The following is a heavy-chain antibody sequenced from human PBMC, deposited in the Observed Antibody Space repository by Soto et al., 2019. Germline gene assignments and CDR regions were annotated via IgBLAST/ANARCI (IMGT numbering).Heavy chain of an antibody. J-gene: IGHJ4*02. D-gene: IGHD2-15*01. CDR3: AKDYSGTQFVVVVAAAFDY. CDR1: GFTFSSYG. Sequence: LRLSCAASGFTFSSYGMHWVRQAPGKGLEWVAVISYDGSNKYYADSVKGRFTISRDNSKNTLYLQMNSLRAEDTAVYYCAKDYSGTQFVVVVAAAFDYWGQGTLVTVSS. V-gene: IGHV3-30*18. CDR2: ISYDGSNK.